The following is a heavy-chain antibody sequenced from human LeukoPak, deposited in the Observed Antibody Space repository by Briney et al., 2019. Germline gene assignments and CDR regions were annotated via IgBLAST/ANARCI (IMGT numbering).Heavy chain of an antibody. D-gene: IGHD2-15*01. CDR3: ARAHCGGGSCDKFDP. Sequence: PSETLSLTCAVYGGSFSGYYWSWIRQPPGKGLEWIGEINHSGSTNYNPSLKSRVTISVDTSKNQFSLKLSSVTAADTAVYYCARAHCGGGSCDKFDPWGQGTLVTVSS. V-gene: IGHV4-34*01. CDR2: INHSGST. J-gene: IGHJ5*02. CDR1: GGSFSGYY.